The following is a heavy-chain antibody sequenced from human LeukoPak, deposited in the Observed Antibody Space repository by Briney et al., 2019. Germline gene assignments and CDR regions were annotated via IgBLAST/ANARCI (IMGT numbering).Heavy chain of an antibody. J-gene: IGHJ1*01. CDR2: INHSGST. V-gene: IGHV4-34*01. D-gene: IGHD2-2*01. Sequence: KPSESLSLTCAVYGASFSGYYWSWIRQPPGKGLEWVGEINHSGSTNYNPSLKSRVTISRDTSKNQFSLRLSAVTVADTPVYYWARGPVVGDVTHARYFQHWGQGTLVTVPS. CDR3: ARGPVVGDVTHARYFQH. CDR1: GASFSGYY.